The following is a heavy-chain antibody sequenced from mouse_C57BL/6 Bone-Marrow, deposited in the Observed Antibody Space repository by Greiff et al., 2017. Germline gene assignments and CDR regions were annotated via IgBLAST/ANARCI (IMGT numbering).Heavy chain of an antibody. D-gene: IGHD2-4*01. CDR1: GYSFTDYN. CDR3: AKGYDYDYAMDY. J-gene: IGHJ4*01. V-gene: IGHV1-39*01. Sequence: VQLQQSGPELVKPGASVKISCKASGYSFTDYNMNWVKQSNGKSLEWIGVINTNYGTTSYNQKFKGKATLTVDKSSSTAYMQLNSLTSEDSAVYYCAKGYDYDYAMDYWGQGTSVTVSS. CDR2: INTNYGTT.